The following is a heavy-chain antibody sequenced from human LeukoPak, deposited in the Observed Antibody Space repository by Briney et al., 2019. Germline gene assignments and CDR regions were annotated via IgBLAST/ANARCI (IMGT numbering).Heavy chain of an antibody. Sequence: ESLKTPCNASGYTFTSYWNAWVRPMPGKGLEWMGIIYPGDSDTRYSPSFQGQVTISADKSSNTAALQWSSLKASDTAMYYCARQRDGYSFDYWGQGTLVTVSS. CDR2: IYPGDSDT. J-gene: IGHJ4*02. D-gene: IGHD5-24*01. CDR1: GYTFTSYW. V-gene: IGHV5-51*01. CDR3: ARQRDGYSFDY.